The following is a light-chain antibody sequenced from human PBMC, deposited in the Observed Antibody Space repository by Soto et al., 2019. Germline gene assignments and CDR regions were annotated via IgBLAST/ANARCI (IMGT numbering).Light chain of an antibody. Sequence: EIVLTQSPGTLSLSPGERATLSCRASQSVSSNFLAWYQQEPGQAPRLLIYGASSRAIGIPDRFSGSGSGTDFTLTISRLEPEDFAVYYCHQYDTSPWTFGQGTKVEIK. V-gene: IGKV3-20*01. CDR3: HQYDTSPWT. J-gene: IGKJ1*01. CDR1: QSVSSNF. CDR2: GAS.